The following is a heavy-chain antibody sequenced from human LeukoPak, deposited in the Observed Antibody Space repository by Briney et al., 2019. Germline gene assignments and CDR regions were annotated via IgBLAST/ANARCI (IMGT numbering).Heavy chain of an antibody. CDR2: IYYSGST. CDR3: ARVVVVVTTWVFPYFDY. V-gene: IGHV4-39*01. CDR1: GGSISSSSYY. J-gene: IGHJ4*02. D-gene: IGHD2-15*01. Sequence: SETLSLTCTVSGGSISSSSYYWGWIRQPPGKGLEWIGSIYYSGSTYYNPSRKSRVTISVDTSKNQFFLKLSSVTAADTAVYYCARVVVVVTTWVFPYFDYWGQGTLVTVSS.